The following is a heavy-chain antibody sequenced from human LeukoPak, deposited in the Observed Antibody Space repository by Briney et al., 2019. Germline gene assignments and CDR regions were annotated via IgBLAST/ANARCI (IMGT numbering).Heavy chain of an antibody. Sequence: PGGSLRLSRAASGFTFSSSWMHWVRPAPGKGLLWVSRIKSDGSSTSYADSVKGRFTISRDNAKNTLYLQMNSLRGEDTAVYYCARGYYYDSSGYRAFDIWGQGTMVTVSS. CDR3: ARGYYYDSSGYRAFDI. J-gene: IGHJ3*02. CDR2: IKSDGSST. V-gene: IGHV3-74*01. D-gene: IGHD3-22*01. CDR1: GFTFSSSW.